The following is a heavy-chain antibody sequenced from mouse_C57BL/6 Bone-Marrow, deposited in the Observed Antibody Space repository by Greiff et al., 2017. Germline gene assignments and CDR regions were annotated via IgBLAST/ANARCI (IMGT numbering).Heavy chain of an antibody. V-gene: IGHV5-17*01. CDR2: ISSGSSTI. D-gene: IGHD5-1*01. J-gene: IGHJ4*01. CDR3: ARPDLHYAMDY. Sequence: EVKLVESGGGLVKPGGSLKLSCAASGFTFSDYGMHWVRQAPEKGLEWVAYISSGSSTIYYADTVKGRFTISRDNAKNTLFLQMTSLRSEDTAMYYCARPDLHYAMDYWGQGTSVTVSS. CDR1: GFTFSDYG.